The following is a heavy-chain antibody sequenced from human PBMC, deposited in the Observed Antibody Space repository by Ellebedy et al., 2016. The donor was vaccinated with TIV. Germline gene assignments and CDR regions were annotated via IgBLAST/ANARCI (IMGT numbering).Heavy chain of an antibody. CDR3: ARSIVGGLLTPMFDY. V-gene: IGHV4-39*01. Sequence: MPSETLSLTCTVSGGSISSSSYYWGWIRQPPGKGLEWIGSIYYSGSTYYNPSLKSRVTISVDTSKNQFSLKLSSVTAADTAVYYCARSIVGGLLTPMFDYWGQGTLVTVSS. J-gene: IGHJ4*02. CDR2: IYYSGST. CDR1: GGSISSSSYY. D-gene: IGHD3-10*01.